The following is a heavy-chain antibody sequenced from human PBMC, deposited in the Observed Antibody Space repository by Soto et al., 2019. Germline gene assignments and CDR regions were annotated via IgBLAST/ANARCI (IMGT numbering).Heavy chain of an antibody. J-gene: IGHJ4*02. CDR1: GSSINSSGYY. Sequence: TLSLTCTVSGSSINSSGYYWGWIRQPPGKGLEWIGSMFYGVSTYYNPSLKSRVTVSVDTSKNQFSLNLRSVTGADTAVYYCARLPSRHLVDYWGQGTLVTVSS. CDR3: ARLPSRHLVDY. CDR2: MFYGVST. V-gene: IGHV4-39*01. D-gene: IGHD3-3*02.